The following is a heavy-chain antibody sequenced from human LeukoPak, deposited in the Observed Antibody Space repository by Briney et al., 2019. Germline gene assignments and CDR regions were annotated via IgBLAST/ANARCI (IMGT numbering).Heavy chain of an antibody. CDR3: ASGYGSGSTHPYYYYYYYGMDV. CDR1: GGSFSGYY. CDR2: INHSGST. V-gene: IGHV4-34*01. J-gene: IGHJ6*02. D-gene: IGHD3-10*01. Sequence: SETLSLTCAVYGGSFSGYYWSWIRQPPGKGLEWIGEINHSGSTNYNPSLKSRVTISVDTSKNQFSLKLSSVTAADTAVYYCASGYGSGSTHPYYYYYYYGMDVWGQGTTVTVSS.